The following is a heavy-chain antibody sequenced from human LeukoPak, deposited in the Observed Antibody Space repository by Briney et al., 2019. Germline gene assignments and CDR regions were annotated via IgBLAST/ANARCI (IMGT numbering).Heavy chain of an antibody. V-gene: IGHV4-31*03. Sequence: SETLSLTCTVSGFSMSSGDYYWSWIRQHPGMGLEWIGYIYYSGTTYYNPSLKSRVSISVDTSRNQFSLKLNSVTAADTAVYYCARIGARAVARIDLIHAFDIWGQGTMVTVSS. J-gene: IGHJ3*02. D-gene: IGHD3-10*01. CDR2: IYYSGTT. CDR1: GFSMSSGDYY. CDR3: ARIGARAVARIDLIHAFDI.